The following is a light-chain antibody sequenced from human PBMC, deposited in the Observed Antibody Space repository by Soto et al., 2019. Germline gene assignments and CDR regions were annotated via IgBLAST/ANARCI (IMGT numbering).Light chain of an antibody. CDR1: SSNIGAGYD. J-gene: IGLJ3*02. CDR2: GNS. V-gene: IGLV1-40*01. Sequence: QSVLTQPPSVSGAPGQRVTISCTGSSSNIGAGYDVHWYQQLPGTAPKLLIYGNSNRPSGVPHRFSVSKSGTSSSLAITGLQAEDEADYYCQSYDSSLSVNWVFGGGTKVTVL. CDR3: QSYDSSLSVNWV.